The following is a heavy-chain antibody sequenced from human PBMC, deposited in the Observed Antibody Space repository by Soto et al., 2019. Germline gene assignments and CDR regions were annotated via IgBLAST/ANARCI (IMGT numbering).Heavy chain of an antibody. Sequence: PSETLSLTCAVYGGSFSGYYWSWIRQPPGKGLEWIGEINHSGSTNYNPSLKSRVTISVDTSKNQFSLKLSSVTAADTAVYYCARAAYYYDSSGYYYVDYWGQGTLVTVSS. D-gene: IGHD3-22*01. V-gene: IGHV4-34*01. CDR3: ARAAYYYDSSGYYYVDY. J-gene: IGHJ4*02. CDR1: GGSFSGYY. CDR2: INHSGST.